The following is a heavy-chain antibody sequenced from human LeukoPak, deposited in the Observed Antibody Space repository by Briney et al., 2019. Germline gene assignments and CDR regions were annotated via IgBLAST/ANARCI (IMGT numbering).Heavy chain of an antibody. J-gene: IGHJ5*02. V-gene: IGHV3-13*01. Sequence: SGGSLRLSCAASGFTFSTYGMHWVRQVTGKGLEWVSVINTAGDTYYAASVKGRFTISRENAKNSLYLQMNSLRAGDTAVYYCTRGVEGGLGPWGQGTLVTVSS. CDR2: INTAGDT. D-gene: IGHD3-3*01. CDR1: GFTFSTYG. CDR3: TRGVEGGLGP.